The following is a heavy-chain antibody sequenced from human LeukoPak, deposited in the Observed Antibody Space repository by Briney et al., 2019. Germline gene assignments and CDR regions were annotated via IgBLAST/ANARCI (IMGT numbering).Heavy chain of an antibody. D-gene: IGHD6-19*01. CDR2: INGAGSST. CDR3: ARDLFFSDAGYSSGWRAEYFHH. J-gene: IGHJ1*01. V-gene: IGHV3-74*01. Sequence: GGSLRLACAASGFTFSSHWMHWVRQAPGKGLVWVSRINGAGSSTSYADSVKGRFTVSRDNAKNTLNLQMNSLRAEDTAVYYCARDLFFSDAGYSSGWRAEYFHHWGQGTLVTVSS. CDR1: GFTFSSHW.